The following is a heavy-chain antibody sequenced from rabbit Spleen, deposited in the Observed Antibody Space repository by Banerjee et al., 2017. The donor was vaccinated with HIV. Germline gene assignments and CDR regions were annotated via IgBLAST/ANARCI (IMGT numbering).Heavy chain of an antibody. J-gene: IGHJ4*01. CDR2: IAPIFGNT. Sequence: EQLEESGGGLVKPEGSLTLTCKASGFDFSSYGVSWVRQAPGKGLEWIGYIAPIFGNTYYASWVNGRFTISSHNAQNTLYLQLNSLTAADTATYFCASGYSDVYFNLWGQGTLVTVS. D-gene: IGHD1-1*01. CDR3: ASGYSDVYFNL. CDR1: GFDFSSYG. V-gene: IGHV1S47*01.